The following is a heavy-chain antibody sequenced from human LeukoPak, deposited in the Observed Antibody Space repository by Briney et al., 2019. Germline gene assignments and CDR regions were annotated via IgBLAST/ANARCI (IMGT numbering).Heavy chain of an antibody. D-gene: IGHD2-15*01. CDR2: LSYDGSNK. CDR1: GFTFSSYG. CDR3: AKDEKRYCSGGSCYDTLDY. Sequence: GRSLRLSCAASGFTFSSYGMHWVRQAPGKGLEWVAVLSYDGSNKYYADSVKGRFTISRDNSKNTLYLQMNSLRAEDTAVYYCAKDEKRYCSGGSCYDTLDYWGQGTLVTVSS. V-gene: IGHV3-30*18. J-gene: IGHJ4*02.